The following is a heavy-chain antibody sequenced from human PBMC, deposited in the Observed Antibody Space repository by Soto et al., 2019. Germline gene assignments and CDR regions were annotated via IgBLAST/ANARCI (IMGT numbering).Heavy chain of an antibody. Sequence: EVQLEESGGGLVQPGGSLRLSCAASGFTFSSYSMNWVRQAPGKGLEWVSYISSSSSTIYYADSVKGRFTISRDNAKNSLYLQMNSLRAEDTAVYYCARVRGSSWKLPFDYWGQGTLVTVSS. V-gene: IGHV3-48*01. CDR1: GFTFSSYS. CDR3: ARVRGSSWKLPFDY. J-gene: IGHJ4*02. D-gene: IGHD6-13*01. CDR2: ISSSSSTI.